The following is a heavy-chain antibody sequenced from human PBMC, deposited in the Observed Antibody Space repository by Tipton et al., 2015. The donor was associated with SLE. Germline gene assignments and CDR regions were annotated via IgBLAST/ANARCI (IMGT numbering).Heavy chain of an antibody. CDR1: GGSFSGYY. CDR2: INHSGST. J-gene: IGHJ6*03. D-gene: IGHD1-1*01. V-gene: IGHV4-34*01. Sequence: LSLTCAVYGGSFSGYYWSWIRQPPGKGLEWIGEINHSGSTNYNPSLKSRVTISVDTSKNQFSLKLSSVTAADTAVYYCARKRSVGYYYMDVWGKGTTVTVSS. CDR3: ARKRSVGYYYMDV.